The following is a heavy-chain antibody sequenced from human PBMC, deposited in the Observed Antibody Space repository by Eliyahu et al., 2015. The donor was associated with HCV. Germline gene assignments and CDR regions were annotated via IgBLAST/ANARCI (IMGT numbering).Heavy chain of an antibody. Sequence: EVQLLESGGGLVQPGGSLRLSCAASGFTFSSYAMSWVRXAPGKGLEWVSAISGSGGSTYYADSVKGRFTISRDNSKNTLYLQMNSLRAEDTAVYYCAKAEGLRYFDWLPLTEPPDYGMDVWGQGTTVTVSS. V-gene: IGHV3-23*01. CDR2: ISGSGGST. J-gene: IGHJ6*02. CDR3: AKAEGLRYFDWLPLTEPPDYGMDV. CDR1: GFTFSSYA. D-gene: IGHD3-9*01.